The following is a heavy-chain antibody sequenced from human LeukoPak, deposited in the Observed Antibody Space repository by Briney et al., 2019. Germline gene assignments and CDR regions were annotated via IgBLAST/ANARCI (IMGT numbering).Heavy chain of an antibody. Sequence: GGSLRLSCEVSGFTFSRHWMHWVRQTPGKGLVWVSRINDIGSQTFYADSVKGRFAMSRDNAKNTMYLQMNSLRAEDTAVYYCAKVDNWKYAHHDFWGQGTLVTVSS. CDR2: INDIGSQT. J-gene: IGHJ4*02. D-gene: IGHD1-1*01. CDR1: GFTFSRHW. CDR3: AKVDNWKYAHHDF. V-gene: IGHV3-74*01.